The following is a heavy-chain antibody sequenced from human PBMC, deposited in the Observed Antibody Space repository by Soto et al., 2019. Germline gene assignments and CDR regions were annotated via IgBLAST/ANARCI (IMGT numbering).Heavy chain of an antibody. CDR1: GFSLRNYW. V-gene: IGHV3-74*03. J-gene: IGHJ4*02. CDR2: IDGGGGRT. Sequence: EVQVVESGGDLVQPGGSLRLSCAASGFSLRNYWMHWVRRAPGKGLVWVSQIDGGGGRTTYADSVKGRFTISRDNAKNTLYLEMNSVRAEDTAVYYCARCLDGGHYGFGDCGQGTLVTVSS. CDR3: ARCLDGGHYGFGD. D-gene: IGHD3-10*01.